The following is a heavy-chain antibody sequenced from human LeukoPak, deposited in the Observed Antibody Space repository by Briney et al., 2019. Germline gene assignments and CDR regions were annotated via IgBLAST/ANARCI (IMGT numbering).Heavy chain of an antibody. CDR2: IYYSGST. Sequence: SETLSLTCTVSGGSISSHYWSWIRQPPGKGLEWIGYIYYSGSTNYNPSLKSRVTISVDTSKNQFSLKLSSVTAADTAVYYCARKASSGWYDYWFDPWGQGTLVTVSS. CDR1: GGSISSHY. J-gene: IGHJ5*02. V-gene: IGHV4-59*11. D-gene: IGHD6-19*01. CDR3: ARKASSGWYDYWFDP.